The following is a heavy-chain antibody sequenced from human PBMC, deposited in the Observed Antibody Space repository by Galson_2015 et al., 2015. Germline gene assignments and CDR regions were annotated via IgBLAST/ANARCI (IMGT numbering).Heavy chain of an antibody. D-gene: IGHD2-21*02. CDR3: ARGGAYCGGDCLDY. J-gene: IGHJ4*02. V-gene: IGHV3-53*01. CDR1: GFTVSSNY. Sequence: SLRLSCAASGFTVSSNYMSWVRQAPGKGLEWVSVIYSGGSTYYADSVKGRFTISRDNSKNTLYLQMNSLRAEDTAVYYCARGGAYCGGDCLDYWGQGTLVTVSS. CDR2: IYSGGST.